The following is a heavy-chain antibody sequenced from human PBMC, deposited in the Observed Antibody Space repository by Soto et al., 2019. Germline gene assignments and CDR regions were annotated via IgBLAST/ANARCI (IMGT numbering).Heavy chain of an antibody. CDR1: GIEFSNYA. V-gene: IGHV3-23*01. CDR3: AKDGNWLDVYYDV. D-gene: IGHD3-16*01. J-gene: IGHJ4*02. Sequence: EVQLLESGGGLVQPGGSLRLSCVGSGIEFSNYAMSWVRQAPGKGLEWVSIVSASGRSRYHADSVKGRFTISRDNSKNTLYLHMPNLRAEATAVYYCAKDGNWLDVYYDVWGQGTPVTVSS. CDR2: VSASGRSR.